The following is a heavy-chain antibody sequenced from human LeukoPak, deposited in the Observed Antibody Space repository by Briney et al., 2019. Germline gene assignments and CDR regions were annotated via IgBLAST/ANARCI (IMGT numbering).Heavy chain of an antibody. CDR3: ASLDTAKQPLANH. Sequence: GGSLRLSCVASGLTASNHWMSWVRQAPGKGLEWVANIREERGQEYYVDSVKGRFAISKNSAKNSLYLQMNTLRVEDTAMYYCASLDTAKQPLANHWGQGTLVTVSS. V-gene: IGHV3-7*03. CDR2: IREERGQE. CDR1: GLTASNHW. D-gene: IGHD5-18*01. J-gene: IGHJ5*02.